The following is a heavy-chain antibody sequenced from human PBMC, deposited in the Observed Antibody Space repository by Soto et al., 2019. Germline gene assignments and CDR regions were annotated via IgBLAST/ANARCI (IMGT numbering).Heavy chain of an antibody. Sequence: PGESLKISCKGSGYSITSYWISWVRQMPGKGLEWMGRIDPSDSYTNYSPSFQGHVTISADKSISTAYLQWSSLKASDTAMYYCAILWFGELTPYYYSYGMDVWGQGTTVTVS. D-gene: IGHD3-10*01. CDR3: AILWFGELTPYYYSYGMDV. CDR2: IDPSDSYT. V-gene: IGHV5-10-1*01. CDR1: GYSITSYW. J-gene: IGHJ6*02.